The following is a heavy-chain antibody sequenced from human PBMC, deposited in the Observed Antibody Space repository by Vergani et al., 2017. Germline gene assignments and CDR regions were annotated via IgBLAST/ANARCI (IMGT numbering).Heavy chain of an antibody. CDR2: ISGSGNTI. D-gene: IGHD6-13*01. V-gene: IGHV3-11*04. J-gene: IGHJ5*02. CDR1: GFTFSDYY. Sequence: QVQLVESGGGLVKPGGSLRLSCAASGFTFSDYYLSWIRQAPGKGLEWVSHISGSGNTIFYADSVKGRFTISRDNAKNTLYLQMNSLRAEDTAVYYCTRDRNMGIGAAGTGNRFDPWGQGNLVTVSS. CDR3: TRDRNMGIGAAGTGNRFDP.